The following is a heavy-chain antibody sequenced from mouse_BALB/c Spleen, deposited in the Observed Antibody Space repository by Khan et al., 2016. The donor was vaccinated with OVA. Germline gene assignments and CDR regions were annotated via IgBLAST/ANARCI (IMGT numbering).Heavy chain of an antibody. CDR3: KRGGGGSRFAY. J-gene: IGHJ3*01. Sequence: VQLQESGAELVRPGVSVKISCKGSGYTFTDFTIHWVKQSHALSLEWIGVISTYYGDVTYNQKFKGKATMTVDKSSSTTYMELARLTSEDSAIYYCKRGGGGSRFAYGGQGTLVTVSA. V-gene: IGHV1S137*01. CDR1: GYTFTDFT. CDR2: ISTYYGDV.